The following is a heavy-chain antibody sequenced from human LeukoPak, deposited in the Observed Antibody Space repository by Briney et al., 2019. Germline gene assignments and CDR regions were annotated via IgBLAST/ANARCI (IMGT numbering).Heavy chain of an antibody. J-gene: IGHJ4*02. V-gene: IGHV3-7*01. CDR2: IKQDGSEK. CDR3: AGTYYDFWSGYYGLSRNFDY. Sequence: SWVRQAPGKGLEWVANIKQDGSEKYYVDSVKGRFTISRDNAKNSLYLQMNSLRAEDTAVYYCAGTYYDFWSGYYGLSRNFDYWGQGTLVTVSS. D-gene: IGHD3-3*01.